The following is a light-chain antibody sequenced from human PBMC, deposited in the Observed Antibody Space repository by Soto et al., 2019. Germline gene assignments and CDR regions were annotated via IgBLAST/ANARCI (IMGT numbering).Light chain of an antibody. CDR2: GNS. V-gene: IGLV1-40*01. CDR3: KSYVSSLSVHYV. Sequence: QAVVTQPPSVSGAPGQRVTISCTGSSSNIGAGYDVHWYQQLPGTAPKLLIYGNSNRPSGVPDRFSGSKSGTSASLAITGLHAEDEADYDGKSYVSSLSVHYVFGTGTKLTVL. CDR1: SSNIGAGYD. J-gene: IGLJ1*01.